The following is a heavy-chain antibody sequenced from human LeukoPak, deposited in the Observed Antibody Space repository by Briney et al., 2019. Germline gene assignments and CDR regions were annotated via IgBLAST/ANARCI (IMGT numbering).Heavy chain of an antibody. CDR1: GGSISSYY. V-gene: IGHV4-4*07. D-gene: IGHD3-10*01. CDR2: IYTSGST. Sequence: PSETLSLTCTVPGGSISSYYWSWIRQPAGKGLEWIGRIYTSGSTNYNPSLKSRVTMSVDTSKNQFSLKLSSVTAADTAVYYCARELRSMVRVVRTSYNWFDPWGQGTLVTVSS. CDR3: ARELRSMVRVVRTSYNWFDP. J-gene: IGHJ5*02.